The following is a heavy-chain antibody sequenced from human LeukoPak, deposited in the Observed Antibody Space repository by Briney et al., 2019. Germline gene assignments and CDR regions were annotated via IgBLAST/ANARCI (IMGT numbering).Heavy chain of an antibody. CDR1: GFTFSTYA. J-gene: IGHJ4*02. CDR3: ARTTGYSSGWSCDY. CDR2: ISGSDGST. D-gene: IGHD6-19*01. Sequence: GGSLRLSCAASGFTFSTYAMSWVRQAPGEGLEWVSAISGSDGSTYYADSVRGRFTISRDNSKNTLYVQMNSLRAEDTAVYYCARTTGYSSGWSCDYWGQGTLVTVSS. V-gene: IGHV3-23*01.